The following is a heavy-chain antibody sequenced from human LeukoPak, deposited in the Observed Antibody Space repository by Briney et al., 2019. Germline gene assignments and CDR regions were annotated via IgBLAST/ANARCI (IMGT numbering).Heavy chain of an antibody. CDR3: ARARFGWNDVLGIDY. J-gene: IGHJ4*02. CDR1: GFTFSSYW. Sequence: GGSLRLSCAASGFTFSSYWMHWVRQAPGKGLVWVSRIISDGSSTSYADSVKGRFTISRDNAKNKLFLQMNSLRAEDTAVYYCARARFGWNDVLGIDYWGQGTLVTVSS. V-gene: IGHV3-74*01. CDR2: IISDGSST. D-gene: IGHD1-1*01.